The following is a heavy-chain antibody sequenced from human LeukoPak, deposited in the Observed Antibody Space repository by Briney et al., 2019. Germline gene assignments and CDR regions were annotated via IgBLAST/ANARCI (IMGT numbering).Heavy chain of an antibody. Sequence: GGSLRVSCTASGFTFGEYPMSWVRQAPGTGLEWVGFIGSKAYGGTTEYAASVKGRFTSSRDDSKSIAYLQMNSLKTEDTAVYYCTRVFGNYVDYYYMDVWGKGTTVTVSS. CDR1: GFTFGEYP. J-gene: IGHJ6*03. D-gene: IGHD4-11*01. V-gene: IGHV3-49*04. CDR3: TRVFGNYVDYYYMDV. CDR2: IGSKAYGGTT.